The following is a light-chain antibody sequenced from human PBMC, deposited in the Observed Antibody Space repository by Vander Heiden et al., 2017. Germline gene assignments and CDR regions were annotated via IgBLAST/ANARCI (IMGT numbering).Light chain of an antibody. CDR1: QSVSSN. J-gene: IGKJ4*01. CDR2: GAS. Sequence: EIVMTQSPATLSVSPGERATLSCRASQSVSSNLAWYQQKPGQAPRLLIYGASTRATGIKARFSGSGSGTEFTLTISSLQSEDFAVYYCQQYNNGPPALTFGGGTKVEIK. V-gene: IGKV3-15*01. CDR3: QQYNNGPPALT.